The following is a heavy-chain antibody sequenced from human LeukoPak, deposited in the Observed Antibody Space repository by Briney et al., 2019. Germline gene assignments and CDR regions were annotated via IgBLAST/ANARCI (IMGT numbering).Heavy chain of an antibody. CDR3: ARNPAKVVPALY. Sequence: GGSLRLSCAASGFTFSTHRMSWVRQAPGKGLEWVANINQDGSERYYVDSAKGRFTISGDNAKNSVYLQMNSLRAEDTAVYYCARNPAKVVPALYWGQGTLVTVSS. D-gene: IGHD2-2*01. CDR2: INQDGSER. J-gene: IGHJ4*02. V-gene: IGHV3-7*01. CDR1: GFTFSTHR.